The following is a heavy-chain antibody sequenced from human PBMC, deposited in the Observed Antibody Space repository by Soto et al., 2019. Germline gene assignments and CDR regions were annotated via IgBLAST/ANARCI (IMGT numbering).Heavy chain of an antibody. CDR3: ARPLGYCSGGSCSPGMDV. CDR1: GGSFSGYY. CDR2: INHSGST. Sequence: QVQLQQWGAGLLKPSETLSLTCAVYGGSFSGYYWSWIRQPPGKGLEWIGEINHSGSTNYNPSLKSRVTISVDTSKNQFSRKLSSVTAADTAVYYCARPLGYCSGGSCSPGMDVWGQGTTVTVSS. J-gene: IGHJ6*02. D-gene: IGHD2-15*01. V-gene: IGHV4-34*01.